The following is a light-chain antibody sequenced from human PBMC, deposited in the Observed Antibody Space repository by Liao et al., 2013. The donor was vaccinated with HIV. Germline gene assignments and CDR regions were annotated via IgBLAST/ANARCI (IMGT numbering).Light chain of an antibody. Sequence: SYDLTQPPSLSVSPGQTASITCSGDKLGHKYASWYQQKPGQSPLLVIYHDTKRPSGISERFSGSNFGNTATLIISGTQAMDEADYYCQAWDSSTAVFGGGTKLTVL. CDR2: HDT. V-gene: IGLV3-1*01. CDR3: QAWDSSTAV. J-gene: IGLJ2*01. CDR1: KLGHKY.